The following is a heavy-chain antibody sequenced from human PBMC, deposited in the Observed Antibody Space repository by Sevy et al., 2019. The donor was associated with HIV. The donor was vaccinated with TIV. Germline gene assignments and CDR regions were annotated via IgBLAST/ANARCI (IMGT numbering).Heavy chain of an antibody. CDR3: ARDNMLTANWEFDF. Sequence: ASVKVSCKASGYTCTDYILQWVRRAPRQGLEWIGWFNPNTGGTQYAPKFQGRVTMTRDTSINTAYMELSSLRSDDTAVYYCARDNMLTANWEFDFWGQGSLVTVSS. D-gene: IGHD3-9*01. J-gene: IGHJ4*02. CDR2: FNPNTGGT. V-gene: IGHV1-2*02. CDR1: GYTCTDYI.